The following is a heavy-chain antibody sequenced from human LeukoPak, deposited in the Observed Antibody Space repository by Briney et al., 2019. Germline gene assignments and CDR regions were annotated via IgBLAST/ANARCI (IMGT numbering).Heavy chain of an antibody. Sequence: GGSLRLSCAASGFTFSGSAMHWVRQASGKGLEWVGRIRSKANSYATAYAASVKGRFTISRDDSKNTAYLQMNSLKTEDTAVYYWSGDCSSTSCYLYYIEVWGKGTTVTVSS. CDR2: IRSKANSYAT. D-gene: IGHD2-2*01. J-gene: IGHJ6*03. V-gene: IGHV3-73*01. CDR1: GFTFSGSA. CDR3: SGDCSSTSCYLYYIEV.